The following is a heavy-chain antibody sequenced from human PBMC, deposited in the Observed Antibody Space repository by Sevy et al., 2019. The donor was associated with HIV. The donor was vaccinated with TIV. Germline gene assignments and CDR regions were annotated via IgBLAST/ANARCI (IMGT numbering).Heavy chain of an antibody. J-gene: IGHJ6*02. CDR3: ASYYGSGSYYNTYYYYGMDV. D-gene: IGHD3-10*01. CDR1: GFTVSSNY. V-gene: IGHV3-53*01. Sequence: GGSLRLSCAASGFTVSSNYMSWVRQAPGNGLEWVSVIYSGGSTYYADSVKGRFTISRDNSKNTLYLQMNSLRAEDTAVYYCASYYGSGSYYNTYYYYGMDVSGQRTSVTVSS. CDR2: IYSGGST.